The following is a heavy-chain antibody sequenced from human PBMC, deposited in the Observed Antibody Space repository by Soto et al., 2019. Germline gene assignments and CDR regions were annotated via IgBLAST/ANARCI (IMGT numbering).Heavy chain of an antibody. CDR1: GGTFSSYA. CDR2: IIPIFGTA. V-gene: IGHV1-69*13. D-gene: IGHD1-20*01. J-gene: IGHJ6*02. Sequence: GASVKVSCKASGGTFSSYAISWVRQAPGQGLEWMGGIIPIFGTANYAQKFQGRVTITADESTSTAYMELSSLGSEDTAVYYCAREGGPRITGNYYYGMDVWGQGTTVTVSS. CDR3: AREGGPRITGNYYYGMDV.